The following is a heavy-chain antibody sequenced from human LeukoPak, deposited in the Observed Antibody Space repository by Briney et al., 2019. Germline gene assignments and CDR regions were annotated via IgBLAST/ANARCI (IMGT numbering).Heavy chain of an antibody. Sequence: GESLKISCKGSGYSFASYLIGWVRQMPVKGLEWMGIIYPGDPDTRYSPSFQGQVTISADKSISTAYLQWSSLKASDTAMYYCARRDRLWELPGYWGQGTLVTVSS. D-gene: IGHD1-26*01. J-gene: IGHJ4*02. CDR3: ARRDRLWELPGY. CDR1: GYSFASYL. V-gene: IGHV5-51*01. CDR2: IYPGDPDT.